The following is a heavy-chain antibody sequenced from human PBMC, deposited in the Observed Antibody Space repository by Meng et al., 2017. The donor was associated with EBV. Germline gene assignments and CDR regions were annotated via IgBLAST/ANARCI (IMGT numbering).Heavy chain of an antibody. CDR1: GYTFTSYY. J-gene: IGHJ4*02. CDR2: INPSGGST. CDR3: ARDFCGGDCYLFDY. V-gene: IGHV1-46*01. D-gene: IGHD2-21*01. Sequence: VQLVQAGSEVKKPGASGKVSCKASGYTFTSYYMHWVRQAPGQGLEWMGIINPSGGSTSYAKKFQGRVTMTRETSTSTVYMELSSLRSEDTAVYYCARDFCGGDCYLFDYWGQGTLVTVSS.